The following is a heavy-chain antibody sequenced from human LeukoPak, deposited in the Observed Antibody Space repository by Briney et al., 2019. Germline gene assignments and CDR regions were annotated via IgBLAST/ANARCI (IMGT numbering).Heavy chain of an antibody. CDR1: GFSFSNSL. V-gene: IGHV3-7*03. J-gene: IGHJ4*02. CDR2: INQDSSEK. Sequence: GGSLRLSCVGSGFSFSNSLMSWVRQAPGKGPEWVANINQDSSEKSYVDSVKGRFTISRDNAKNSLFLQMNSLRAEDTAVYYCARDREYPAPDYWGQGTLVTVSS. CDR3: ARDREYPAPDY. D-gene: IGHD6-6*01.